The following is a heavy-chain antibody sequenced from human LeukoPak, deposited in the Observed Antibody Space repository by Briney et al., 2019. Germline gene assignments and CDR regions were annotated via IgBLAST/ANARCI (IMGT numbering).Heavy chain of an antibody. CDR2: IIPIFGTA. J-gene: IGHJ4*02. Sequence: GASVKVSCKASGYTFTAYGISWVRQAPGQGLEWMGGIIPIFGTANYAQKFQGRVTITADESTSTAYMELSSLRSEDTAVYYCARGPRYYDFWSGYSRTATDYWGQGTLVTVSS. CDR3: ARGPRYYDFWSGYSRTATDY. V-gene: IGHV1-69*13. D-gene: IGHD3-3*01. CDR1: GYTFTAYG.